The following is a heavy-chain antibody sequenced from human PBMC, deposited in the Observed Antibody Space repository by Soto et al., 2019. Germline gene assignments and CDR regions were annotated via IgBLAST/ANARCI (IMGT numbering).Heavy chain of an antibody. Sequence: EVQLVESGGGLVKPGGSLRLSCAASGFTFSSYSMNWVRQAPGKGLEWVSSISSSSSYIYYADSVKGRFTISRDNAKNSLYLQMNSLRAEDTAVYYCARDKRGSGWYEDYWGQGTLVTVSS. CDR1: GFTFSSYS. D-gene: IGHD6-19*01. V-gene: IGHV3-21*01. J-gene: IGHJ4*02. CDR3: ARDKRGSGWYEDY. CDR2: ISSSSSYI.